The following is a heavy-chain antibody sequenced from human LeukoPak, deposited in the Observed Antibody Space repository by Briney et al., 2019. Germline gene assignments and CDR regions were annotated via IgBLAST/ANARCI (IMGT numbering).Heavy chain of an antibody. CDR2: ISSSASTI. D-gene: IGHD1-7*01. CDR1: GFTFSTYE. V-gene: IGHV3-48*03. Sequence: GGSLRLSCAASGFTFSTYEMNWVRQAPGKGLEWVSYISSSASTIYYADYVRGRFTISRDNAKNSLYLHMNSLRAEDTAVYYCARGGWNYVFNSWGQGTLVTVSS. CDR3: ARGGWNYVFNS. J-gene: IGHJ4*02.